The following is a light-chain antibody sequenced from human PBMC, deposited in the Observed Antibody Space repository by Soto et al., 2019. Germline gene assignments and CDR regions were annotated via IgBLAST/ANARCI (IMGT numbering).Light chain of an antibody. V-gene: IGKV1-33*01. J-gene: IGKJ4*01. CDR3: QQYNILPLT. CDR2: DAS. Sequence: DIQMTQSPSSLSASVGDRVTITRQASQDISNYLNWYQQTPGKAPKLLIYDASSLETGVPSRFSGSGSETDFTFTISSLQPEDIATYYCQQYNILPLTFGGGTKVDIK. CDR1: QDISNY.